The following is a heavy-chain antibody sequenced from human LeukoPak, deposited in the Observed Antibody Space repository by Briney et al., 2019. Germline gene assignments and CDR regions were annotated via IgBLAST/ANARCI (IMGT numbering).Heavy chain of an antibody. CDR3: ARTAARGAFDI. CDR2: ISSSSSYI. Sequence: GGSLRLSCGASGFTFSSYSMNWVRQAPGKGLEWVSSISSSSSYIYYADSVKGRFTISRDNAKNSLYLQMNSLRAEDTAVYYCARTAARGAFDIWGQGTMVTVSS. CDR1: GFTFSSYS. D-gene: IGHD3-10*01. V-gene: IGHV3-21*01. J-gene: IGHJ3*02.